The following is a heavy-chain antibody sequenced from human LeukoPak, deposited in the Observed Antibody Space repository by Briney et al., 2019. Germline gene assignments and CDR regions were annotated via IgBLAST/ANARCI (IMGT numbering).Heavy chain of an antibody. CDR3: ARQLRGEAVAGHLQPFDY. CDR2: IYYSGST. Sequence: PSETLSLTCTVSGGSISSYYWNWIQQPPGKGLEWIGYIYYSGSTNYNPSLKSRVTISVDTSKNQFSLKLSPVTAADTAVYFCARQLRGEAVAGHLQPFDYWGQGTLVTVSS. CDR1: GGSISSYY. D-gene: IGHD6-19*01. J-gene: IGHJ4*02. V-gene: IGHV4-59*08.